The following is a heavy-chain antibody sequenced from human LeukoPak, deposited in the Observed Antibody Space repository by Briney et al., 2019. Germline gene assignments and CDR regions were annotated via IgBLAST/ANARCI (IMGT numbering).Heavy chain of an antibody. CDR2: ISGSGGST. D-gene: IGHD3-3*01. Sequence: GGSLRLSCAASGFTFSSYSMNWVRQAPGKGLEWVSAISGSGGSTYYADSVKGRFTISRDNSKNTLYLQMNSLRAEDTAVYYCAKDGGYDFWSGYPKGFAYWGQGTLVTVSS. CDR3: AKDGGYDFWSGYPKGFAY. V-gene: IGHV3-23*01. J-gene: IGHJ4*02. CDR1: GFTFSSYS.